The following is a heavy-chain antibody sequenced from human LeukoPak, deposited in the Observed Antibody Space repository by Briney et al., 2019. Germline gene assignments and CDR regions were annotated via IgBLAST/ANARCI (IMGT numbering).Heavy chain of an antibody. Sequence: TSQTLSLTCTVSGGSISSGGYYWSWIRQHPGKGLEWIGYIYYSGSTYYNPSLKSRVTISVDTSKNQFSLKLSSVTAADTAVYYCARDRYYDSSGSDDAFDIWGQGTMVTVSS. D-gene: IGHD3-22*01. CDR1: GGSISSGGYY. V-gene: IGHV4-31*03. J-gene: IGHJ3*02. CDR3: ARDRYYDSSGSDDAFDI. CDR2: IYYSGST.